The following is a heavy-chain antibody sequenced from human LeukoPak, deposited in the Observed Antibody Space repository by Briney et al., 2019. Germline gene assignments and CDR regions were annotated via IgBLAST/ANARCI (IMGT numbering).Heavy chain of an antibody. V-gene: IGHV3-30*03. Sequence: GRSLRLSCAASGFTFSSYGMHWVRQAPGKGLEWVAVISHDGSNKYYADSVKGRFTISRDNAKNSLYLQMNSLRAEDTAVYYCAREGMTTVTSGYFDLWGRGTLVTVSS. D-gene: IGHD4-17*01. CDR1: GFTFSSYG. CDR3: AREGMTTVTSGYFDL. CDR2: ISHDGSNK. J-gene: IGHJ2*01.